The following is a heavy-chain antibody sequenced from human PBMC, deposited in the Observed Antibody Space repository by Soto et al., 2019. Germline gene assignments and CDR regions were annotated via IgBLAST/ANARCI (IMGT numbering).Heavy chain of an antibody. CDR2: VYSSGGT. V-gene: IGHV4-4*07. J-gene: IGHJ5*02. CDR3: ARGQRFSDWFDP. CDR1: AGPMSSYY. Sequence: SESLSCTCTVWAGPMSSYYWTWIRQPAGKGLEWIGRVYSSGGTHYNPSLKSRVTISLDTSKNQFSLRLLSVTDADTAVYYCARGQRFSDWFDPWGQGTLVTVSS. D-gene: IGHD3-3*01.